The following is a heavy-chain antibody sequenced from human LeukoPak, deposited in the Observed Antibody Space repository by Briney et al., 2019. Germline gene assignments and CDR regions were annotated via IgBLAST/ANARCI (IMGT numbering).Heavy chain of an antibody. J-gene: IGHJ3*02. CDR3: VRDAVADRFSAFDI. CDR2: IKPDASEK. D-gene: IGHD6-19*01. Sequence: PGGSLRLSCAASGSTFSSYWMNWVRQAPGKGLEGVANIKPDASEKNYVDSVKGRFTISRDNAKNSLYLQMNNLRVEDTAVYYCVRDAVADRFSAFDIWGQGTMVTVSS. V-gene: IGHV3-7*01. CDR1: GSTFSSYW.